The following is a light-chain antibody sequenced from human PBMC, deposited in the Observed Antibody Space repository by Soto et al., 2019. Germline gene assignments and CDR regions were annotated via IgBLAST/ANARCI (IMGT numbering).Light chain of an antibody. CDR2: DAS. CDR3: KQRSNWQVT. V-gene: IGKV3-11*01. J-gene: IGKJ5*01. Sequence: EIVLTQSPATLSLSPGERATLSCRASQSVSSYLAWYQQKPGQAPRLLVHDASNRATGIPARFSGSGSGTDFTLTISSLEPEDFAVYYCKQRSNWQVTFGQGTRLEIK. CDR1: QSVSSY.